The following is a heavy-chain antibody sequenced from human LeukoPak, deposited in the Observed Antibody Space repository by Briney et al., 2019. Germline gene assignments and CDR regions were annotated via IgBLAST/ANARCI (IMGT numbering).Heavy chain of an antibody. J-gene: IGHJ4*02. CDR3: ARDTIAAYDY. D-gene: IGHD6-6*01. CDR2: IKQDGSEK. V-gene: IGHV3-7*01. Sequence: PGGSLRLSCAASGFTFSSYWISWVRQAPGKGLEWVANIKQDGSEKYYVDSVKGRFTISRDNAKNSLYLQMNSLRGEDTAVYYCARDTIAAYDYWGQGTLVTVSS. CDR1: GFTFSSYW.